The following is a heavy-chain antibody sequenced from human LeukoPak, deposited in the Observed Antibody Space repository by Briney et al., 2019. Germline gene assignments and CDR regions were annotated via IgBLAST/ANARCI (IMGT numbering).Heavy chain of an antibody. D-gene: IGHD2-21*02. CDR1: GFTFSSFW. CDR3: ARADCGADCYSRAMDY. CDR2: INDDGRST. J-gene: IGHJ4*02. V-gene: IGHV3-74*01. Sequence: GGSLRLSCAASGFTFSSFWMHWVRRAPGKGLEWVSRINDDGRSTSYADSVKGRFIVSRDSAKNTLYLQMNSLRAEDTAVYFCARADCGADCYSRAMDYWGQGTLVTVSS.